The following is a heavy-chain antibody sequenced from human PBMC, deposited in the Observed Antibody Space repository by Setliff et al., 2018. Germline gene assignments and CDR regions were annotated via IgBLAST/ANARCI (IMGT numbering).Heavy chain of an antibody. CDR3: AISTLSICSGGSCPNAFDA. Sequence: ASVKVSCKASGYTFKDFIISWVRQAPGQGLEWMGWISSYNDVTSYAQRFQGRVTLTTDTSTSAAYMELRTLRSDDTAVYYCAISTLSICSGGSCPNAFDAWGQGTMVTVSS. D-gene: IGHD2-15*01. J-gene: IGHJ3*01. V-gene: IGHV1-18*04. CDR2: ISSYNDVT. CDR1: GYTFKDFI.